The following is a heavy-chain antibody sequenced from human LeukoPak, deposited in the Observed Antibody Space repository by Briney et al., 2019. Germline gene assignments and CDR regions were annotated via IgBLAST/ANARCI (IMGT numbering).Heavy chain of an antibody. CDR3: ARDTYYYDSSGYHIMDY. J-gene: IGHJ4*02. D-gene: IGHD3-22*01. CDR1: GLTFSSYE. CDR2: TSSSGSTI. V-gene: IGHV3-48*03. Sequence: GGSLRLSCAASGLTFSSYEMNWVRPAPGRGGEWVAYTSSSGSTIYYADSVKGRFTISRDNAKNSLYLQMNSLRAEDTAVYYCARDTYYYDSSGYHIMDYWGQGTLVTVSS.